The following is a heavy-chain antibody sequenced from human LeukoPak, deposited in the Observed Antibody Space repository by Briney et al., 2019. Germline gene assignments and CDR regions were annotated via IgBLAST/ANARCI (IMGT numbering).Heavy chain of an antibody. CDR3: AIKIAVAGLFDY. CDR1: GFTFSSYA. J-gene: IGHJ4*02. D-gene: IGHD6-19*01. V-gene: IGHV3-23*01. Sequence: GGSLRLSCAASGFTFSSYAMSWVRQAPGKGLEWVSAISGSGGSTYYADSVKGRFTISRDNSKNTLYLQMNSLRAEDTAVYYCAIKIAVAGLFDYWGQGTLVTVSS. CDR2: ISGSGGST.